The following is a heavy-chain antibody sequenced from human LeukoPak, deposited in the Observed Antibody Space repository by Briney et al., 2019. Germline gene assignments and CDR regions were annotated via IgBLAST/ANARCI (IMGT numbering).Heavy chain of an antibody. CDR2: INTNNGNT. Sequence: ASVKVSCKASGYTFTTYGINWVRQAPGQGPEWMGRINTNNGNTNYAQKIQGRVTMTTDTSTSTAYMELRSLRSDDTAVYYCARGDNYGSDFDYWGQGTLVTVSS. CDR3: ARGDNYGSDFDY. CDR1: GYTFTTYG. V-gene: IGHV1-18*01. D-gene: IGHD3-10*01. J-gene: IGHJ4*02.